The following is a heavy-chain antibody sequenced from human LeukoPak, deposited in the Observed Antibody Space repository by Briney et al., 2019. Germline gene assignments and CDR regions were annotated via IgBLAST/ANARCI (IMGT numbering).Heavy chain of an antibody. D-gene: IGHD6-19*01. Sequence: SETLSLTCTASGGSISSYYWSWIRQPPGKGLEWIGYIYYSGSTNYNPSLKSRVTISVDTSKNQFSLKLSSVTAADTAVYYCARHMAVAGAIDYWGQGTLVTVSS. CDR1: GGSISSYY. V-gene: IGHV4-59*08. CDR2: IYYSGST. J-gene: IGHJ4*02. CDR3: ARHMAVAGAIDY.